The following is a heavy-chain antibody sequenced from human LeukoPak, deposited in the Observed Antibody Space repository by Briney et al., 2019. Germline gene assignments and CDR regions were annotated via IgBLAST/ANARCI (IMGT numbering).Heavy chain of an antibody. V-gene: IGHV4-59*01. CDR3: ARETSQKGAHYMDV. Sequence: PSETLSLTCTVSGGSISSYYWSWIRQPPGKGLEWIGYIYYSGSTNYNPSLKSRVTISVDTSKNQFSLKLSSVTTADTAVYYCARETSQKGAHYMDVWGKGTTVTISS. J-gene: IGHJ6*03. D-gene: IGHD3-16*01. CDR1: GGSISSYY. CDR2: IYYSGST.